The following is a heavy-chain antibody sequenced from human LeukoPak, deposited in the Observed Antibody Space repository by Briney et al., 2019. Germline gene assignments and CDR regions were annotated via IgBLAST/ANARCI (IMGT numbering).Heavy chain of an antibody. V-gene: IGHV1-2*02. Sequence: GASVKVSCKASGYTFTGYYMHWVRQAPGQGLEWMGWINPNSGGTNYAQKFQGRVTMTRDTSISTAYMELSRLRPDDTAVYYCARAAYPSHHIYDFWSGYYYWWDYWGQGTLVTVSS. J-gene: IGHJ4*02. CDR2: INPNSGGT. CDR1: GYTFTGYY. CDR3: ARAAYPSHHIYDFWSGYYYWWDY. D-gene: IGHD3-3*01.